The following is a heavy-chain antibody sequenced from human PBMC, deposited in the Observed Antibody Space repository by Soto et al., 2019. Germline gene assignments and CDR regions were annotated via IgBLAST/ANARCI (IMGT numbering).Heavy chain of an antibody. CDR3: AKDFYYHDSSGFYVFDY. CDR1: GSIFSSYG. CDR2: TSYDGRNN. D-gene: IGHD3-22*01. Sequence: SLRLSCAASGSIFSSYGMHWVRQAPGKGLEWVAVTSYDGRNNNYADSVRGRFTISRDNSKNTLYLQMSSLRAEDTAVYYCAKDFYYHDSSGFYVFDYWGQRTSDTGSS. J-gene: IGHJ4*02. V-gene: IGHV3-30*18.